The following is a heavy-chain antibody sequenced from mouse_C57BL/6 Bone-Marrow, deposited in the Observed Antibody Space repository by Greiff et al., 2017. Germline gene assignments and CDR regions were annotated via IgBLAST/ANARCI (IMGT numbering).Heavy chain of an antibody. V-gene: IGHV5-2*01. CDR2: INSDGGST. Sequence: EVMLVESGGGLVQPGESLKLSCESNEYEFPSHDMSWVRKTPEKRLEFVAAINSDGGSTYYPDTMERRFIISRDNTKKTLYLQMSSLRSEDTALYYCARQSTMITTGAMDYWGQGTSVTVSS. J-gene: IGHJ4*01. D-gene: IGHD2-4*01. CDR3: ARQSTMITTGAMDY. CDR1: EYEFPSHD.